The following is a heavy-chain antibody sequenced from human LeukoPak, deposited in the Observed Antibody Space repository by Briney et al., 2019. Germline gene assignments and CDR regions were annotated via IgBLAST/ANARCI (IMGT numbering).Heavy chain of an antibody. CDR2: IIPIFGTA. J-gene: IGHJ5*02. CDR1: GGTFSSYA. Sequence: SVKVSCKASGGTFSSYAISWVRQAPGQGLEWMGGIIPIFGTANYAQKFQGRVTITTDESTSTAYMELSSLRSEDTAVYYCARDLDFGDSSGWSPRDWFDPWGQGTLVTVSS. V-gene: IGHV1-69*05. D-gene: IGHD6-13*01. CDR3: ARDLDFGDSSGWSPRDWFDP.